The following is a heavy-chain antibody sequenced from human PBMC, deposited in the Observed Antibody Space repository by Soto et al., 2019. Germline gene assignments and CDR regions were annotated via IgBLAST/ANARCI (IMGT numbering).Heavy chain of an antibody. CDR1: GFTFSGHY. D-gene: IGHD5-18*01. Sequence: GGSLRLSCKASGFTFSGHYMNWIRQAPGKGLEWLAYLTNDGGYTYYADSVRGRFTIWRDNAKDSLYLQINDLRADDTGVYYCATDRRENNTRTDAFDVWGQGTKVTV. CDR3: ATDRRENNTRTDAFDV. V-gene: IGHV3-11*01. CDR2: LTNDGGYT. J-gene: IGHJ3*01.